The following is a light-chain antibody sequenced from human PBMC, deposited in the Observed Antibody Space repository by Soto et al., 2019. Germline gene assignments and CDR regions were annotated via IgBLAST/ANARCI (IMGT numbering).Light chain of an antibody. CDR1: QSVSSSY. V-gene: IGKV3-20*01. CDR3: QQYGSSPPST. J-gene: IGKJ1*01. CDR2: GAS. Sequence: EIVLTQSPGTLSLSPGERATLSCRASQSVSSSYLAWYQQKPGQAPRLLIYGASSRATGIPDRFSGSGSGTAFTLTISRLEPEDFAVYYCQQYGSSPPSTFGQGAKVDIK.